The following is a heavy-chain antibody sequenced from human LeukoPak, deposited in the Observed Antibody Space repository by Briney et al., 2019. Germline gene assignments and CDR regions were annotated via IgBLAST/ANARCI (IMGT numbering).Heavy chain of an antibody. CDR3: AGGGGGSAFDI. CDR1: GGSISSYY. Sequence: PSGTLSLTCTVFGGSISSYYWSWIRQPAGKGLEWIGRIYTSGSTNYNPSLKSRVTISVDTSKNQFSLKLSSVTAADPAVYYCAGGGGGSAFDIWGQGTMVTVSS. V-gene: IGHV4-4*07. D-gene: IGHD2-15*01. J-gene: IGHJ3*02. CDR2: IYTSGST.